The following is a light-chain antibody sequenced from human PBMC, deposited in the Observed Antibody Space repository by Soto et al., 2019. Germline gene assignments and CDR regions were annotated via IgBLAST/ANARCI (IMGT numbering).Light chain of an antibody. CDR3: KQRSNWPPGGIFT. Sequence: EIVLTQSPATLSLSPGERATLSCRASQSVSSYLAWYQQKPGQAPRLLIYDASNRATGIPARFSGSGSGTDFTLTISSLEPEDFAVYYCKQRSNWPPGGIFTFGPGTKVDIK. CDR2: DAS. CDR1: QSVSSY. V-gene: IGKV3-11*01. J-gene: IGKJ3*01.